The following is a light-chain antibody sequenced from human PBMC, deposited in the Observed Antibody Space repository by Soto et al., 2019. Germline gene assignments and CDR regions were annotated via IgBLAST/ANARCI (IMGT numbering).Light chain of an antibody. V-gene: IGLV1-40*01. CDR2: GNS. CDR3: QSYDSSLRRV. Sequence: QSVLTQPPSVSGAPXQRVTIXCTGSSSNIGAGYDVHWYQQLPGTAPKLLIYGNSNRPSGVPDRFSGSKSGTSASLAITGLQAEDEADYYGQSYDSSLRRVFGGGTKLTVL. CDR1: SSNIGAGYD. J-gene: IGLJ2*01.